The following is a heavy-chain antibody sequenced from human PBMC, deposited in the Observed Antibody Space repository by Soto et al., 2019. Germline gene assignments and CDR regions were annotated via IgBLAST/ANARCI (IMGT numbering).Heavy chain of an antibody. Sequence: GGSLRLSCAASGFTFSSYAMSWVRQAPGKGLEWVSAISGSGGSTYYADSVKGRFTISRDNSKNTLYLQMNSLRAENTAVYYCAKDSDRRYGGNWEYYYYGMDVWGQGTTVTVSS. CDR3: AKDSDRRYGGNWEYYYYGMDV. J-gene: IGHJ6*02. CDR2: ISGSGGST. D-gene: IGHD2-15*01. CDR1: GFTFSSYA. V-gene: IGHV3-23*01.